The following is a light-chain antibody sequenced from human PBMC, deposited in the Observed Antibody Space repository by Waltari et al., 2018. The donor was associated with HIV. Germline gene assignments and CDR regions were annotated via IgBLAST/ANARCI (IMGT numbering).Light chain of an antibody. CDR2: ETS. CDR3: LRSYSGVRV. J-gene: IGLJ3*02. V-gene: IGLV7-46*01. CDR1: TGAVTSGHY. Sequence: QAVVTQEPSLTVSPGGTVTRTCASSTGAVTSGHYPYWFQQKPGQVPMTLIYETSNKHSWTPSRFSVSLLGGKAALTLSDAQPEDESDYSCLRSYSGVRVFGGGTKLTVL.